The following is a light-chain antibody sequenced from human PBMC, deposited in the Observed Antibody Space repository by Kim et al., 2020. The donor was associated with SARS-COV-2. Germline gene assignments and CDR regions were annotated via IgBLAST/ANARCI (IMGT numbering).Light chain of an antibody. CDR2: DAS. Sequence: SPGERPPPSGGASQSVSRSLASYPQRPGAAPRRLIYDASNTATGIPDTFSGSGSGTDFTLTIRGLETEEFAVYYCEKRSNLPPWTFGQGTKVDIK. CDR3: EKRSNLPPWT. J-gene: IGKJ1*01. V-gene: IGKV3-11*01. CDR1: QSVSRS.